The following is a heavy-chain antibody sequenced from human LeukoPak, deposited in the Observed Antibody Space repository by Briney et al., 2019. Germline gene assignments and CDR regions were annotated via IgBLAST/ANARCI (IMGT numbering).Heavy chain of an antibody. CDR3: AREAGGYYDFWSGSYVDY. CDR2: IIPIFGTA. Sequence: GASVKVSCKASGGTFSSYAIRWVRQAPGQGLEWMGGIIPIFGTANYAQKFQGRVTITADESTSTAYMELSSLRSEDTAVYYCAREAGGYYDFWSGSYVDYWGQGTLVTVSS. D-gene: IGHD3-3*01. J-gene: IGHJ4*02. V-gene: IGHV1-69*13. CDR1: GGTFSSYA.